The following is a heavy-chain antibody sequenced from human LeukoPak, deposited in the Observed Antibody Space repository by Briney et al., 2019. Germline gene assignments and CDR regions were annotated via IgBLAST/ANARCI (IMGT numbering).Heavy chain of an antibody. D-gene: IGHD2/OR15-2a*01. CDR2: ISGSSKTI. V-gene: IGHV3-48*02. Sequence: GGSLRLSCTASGFTFSHFSMNWVRLAPGKRLQWVSFISGSSKTIYYGDSAKGRFTISRDNAKNSLYLQMNGLRDEDAALYFCARDSGNYIDYWGQGTQVVVSS. J-gene: IGHJ4*01. CDR3: ARDSGNYIDY. CDR1: GFTFSHFS.